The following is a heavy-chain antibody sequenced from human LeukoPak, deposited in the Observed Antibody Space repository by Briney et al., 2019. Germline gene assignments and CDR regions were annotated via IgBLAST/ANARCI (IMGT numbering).Heavy chain of an antibody. J-gene: IGHJ3*02. CDR3: ARDPPHTWGLGI. CDR1: GFTVSSSY. CDR2: IYSGGST. V-gene: IGHV3-53*01. Sequence: GGSLRLSCAASGFTVSSSYMSWVRQAPGRGLEWVSVIYSGGSTYYADSVKGRFTISRDNSKNTLYLQMNSLRAEDTAVYYCARDPPHTWGLGIWGQGTMVTVSS. D-gene: IGHD3/OR15-3a*01.